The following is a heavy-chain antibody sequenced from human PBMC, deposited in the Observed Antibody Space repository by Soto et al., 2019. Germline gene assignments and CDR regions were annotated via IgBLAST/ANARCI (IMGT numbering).Heavy chain of an antibody. J-gene: IGHJ6*03. CDR1: GGSISSSSYY. CDR3: AKEYSIVGNTRPAYYDFWSGSPPGYYMDV. D-gene: IGHD3-3*01. CDR2: ISGSGGST. V-gene: IGHV3-23*01. Sequence: PSETLSLTCTVSGGSISSSSYYWGWIRQPPGKGLEWVSAISGSGGSTYYADSVKGRFTISRDNSKNTLYLQMNSLRAEDTAVYYCAKEYSIVGNTRPAYYDFWSGSPPGYYMDVWGKGTTVTVSS.